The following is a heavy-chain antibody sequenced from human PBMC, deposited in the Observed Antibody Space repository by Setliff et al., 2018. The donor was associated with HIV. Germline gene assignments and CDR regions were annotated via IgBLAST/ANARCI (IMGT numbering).Heavy chain of an antibody. V-gene: IGHV1-2*02. CDR1: GYTFIDYF. CDR3: ARQLSNSLES. CDR2: ISPHNGDT. Sequence: ASVKVSCKASGYTFIDYFMHWVRQAPGQGLEWMGWISPHNGDTTIPQRFQGRVTMTTDTSINTAYMELRGLRSDDTAVYYCARQLSNSLESWGQGTLVTVSS. D-gene: IGHD7-27*01. J-gene: IGHJ4*02.